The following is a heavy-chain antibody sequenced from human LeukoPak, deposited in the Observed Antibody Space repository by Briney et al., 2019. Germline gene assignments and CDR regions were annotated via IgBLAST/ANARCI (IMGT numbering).Heavy chain of an antibody. D-gene: IGHD2-2*01. CDR1: GGSSSSYY. CDR2: IYTSGST. Sequence: SETLSLTCTVAGGSSSSYYWSWIRQPAGKGLEWMGCIYTSGSTNYHPSLKARSTMSVATSKSQSSLKLTSVTAADPAVYSCAKALSQPSTSYYYYYYMDGWGKGTTVTVSS. CDR3: AKALSQPSTSYYYYYYMDG. J-gene: IGHJ6*03. V-gene: IGHV4-4*07.